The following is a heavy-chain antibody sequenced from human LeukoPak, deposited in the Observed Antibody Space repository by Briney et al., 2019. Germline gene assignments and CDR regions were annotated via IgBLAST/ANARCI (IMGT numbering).Heavy chain of an antibody. CDR3: AKDRIWRGYSYALNYFDY. J-gene: IGHJ4*02. V-gene: IGHV3-23*01. Sequence: GGSLRLSCAASGFTFSSYAMSWVRQAPGKGLEWVSAISGSGGSTYYADSVKGRFTTSRDNSKNTLYLQMNSLRAEDTAVYYCAKDRIWRGYSYALNYFDYWGQGTLVTVSS. CDR1: GFTFSSYA. CDR2: ISGSGGST. D-gene: IGHD5-18*01.